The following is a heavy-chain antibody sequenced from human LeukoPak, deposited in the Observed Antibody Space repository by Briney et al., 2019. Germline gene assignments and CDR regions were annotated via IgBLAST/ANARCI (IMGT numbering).Heavy chain of an antibody. J-gene: IGHJ4*02. CDR1: GFTFSSYW. D-gene: IGHD1-26*01. V-gene: IGHV3-7*01. Sequence: GGSLRLSCAASGFTFSSYWMSWVRQAPGKGLEWVANIKQDGSERYYVDSVKGRFTISRDNAKNSLYLQMNSLRAEDTAVYYCARDRYRGSYDYWGQGTLVTVSS. CDR2: IKQDGSER. CDR3: ARDRYRGSYDY.